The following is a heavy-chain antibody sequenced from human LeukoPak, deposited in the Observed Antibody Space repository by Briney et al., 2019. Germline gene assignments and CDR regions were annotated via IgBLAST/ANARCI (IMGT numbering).Heavy chain of an antibody. CDR2: ISGSDSLK. D-gene: IGHD3-10*01. V-gene: IGHV3-48*03. J-gene: IGHJ6*04. CDR3: AREEYYGSGSYMRYFYYYDMDV. CDR1: GFTISTYG. Sequence: GGSLRLSCAASGFTISTYGMNWVHQAPGEGLEWVSHISGSDSLKYYADSVKGRFTISRDNAKNSLYLQMNTLRAEDTAVYYCAREEYYGSGSYMRYFYYYDMDVWGKGTTVTVSS.